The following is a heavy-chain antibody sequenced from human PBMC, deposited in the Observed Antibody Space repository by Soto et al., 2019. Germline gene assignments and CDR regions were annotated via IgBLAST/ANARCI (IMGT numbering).Heavy chain of an antibody. CDR2: ISSNGGST. J-gene: IGHJ5*02. D-gene: IGHD4-4*01. V-gene: IGHV3-64D*06. CDR1: GFTFSSYA. CDR3: VKEWGLQYNEGNWFDP. Sequence: GGSLRLSCSASGFTFSSYAMHWVRQAPGKGLEYVSAISSNGGSTYYADSVNGRFTISRDNSKNTLYLQVSSLRAEGTAVYYCVKEWGLQYNEGNWFDPWGQGTLVTVSS.